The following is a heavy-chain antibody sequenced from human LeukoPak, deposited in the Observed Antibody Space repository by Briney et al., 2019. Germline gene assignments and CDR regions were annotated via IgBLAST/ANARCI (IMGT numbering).Heavy chain of an antibody. Sequence: PGGSLRLSCAASGLTFSTYSMSWVRQAPGKGLEWVSYIISSSSTISYPDSVKGRFTISRDNAKNSLYLQMNNLRAEDTAVYYCARDRCTNGVCYTFAYWGQGTLVTVSS. V-gene: IGHV3-48*01. CDR3: ARDRCTNGVCYTFAY. CDR2: IISSSSTI. CDR1: GLTFSTYS. D-gene: IGHD2-8*01. J-gene: IGHJ4*02.